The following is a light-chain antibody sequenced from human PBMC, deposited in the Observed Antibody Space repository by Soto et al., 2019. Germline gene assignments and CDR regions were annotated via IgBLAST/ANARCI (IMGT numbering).Light chain of an antibody. J-gene: IGKJ5*01. CDR3: QQYGSSPRGGT. CDR1: QSVSSSY. V-gene: IGKV3-20*01. Sequence: EIVLTQSPGTLSLSPGERATLSCRANQSVSSSYLAWYQQKPGQAPRLLIYGASSRATGIPDRFSGSGSGTDFTLTISRLEPEDFAVYYCQQYGSSPRGGTFGQGTRLEIK. CDR2: GAS.